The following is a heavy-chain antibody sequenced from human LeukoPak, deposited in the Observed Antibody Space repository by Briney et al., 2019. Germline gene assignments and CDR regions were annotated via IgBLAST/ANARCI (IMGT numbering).Heavy chain of an antibody. Sequence: ASVKVSCKASGGTFSSYAISWVRQAPGQGLEWMGGIIPIFGTANYAQKFQGRVTITADESTSTAYMELSSLRSEDTAVYYCAREELGHDYGDPTSHFDYWGQGTLVTVSS. V-gene: IGHV1-69*13. J-gene: IGHJ4*02. CDR3: AREELGHDYGDPTSHFDY. CDR2: IIPIFGTA. CDR1: GGTFSSYA. D-gene: IGHD4-17*01.